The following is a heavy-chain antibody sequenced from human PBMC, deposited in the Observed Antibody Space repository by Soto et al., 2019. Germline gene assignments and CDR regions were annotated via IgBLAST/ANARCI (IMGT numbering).Heavy chain of an antibody. CDR2: IVVVSGNT. J-gene: IGHJ4*02. Sequence: ASVKVSCKASGFTFTSSAVQWVLQARGQRLEWIGWIVVVSGNTNYAQKFQERVTITRDMSTSTAYMELSSLRSEDTAVYYCAARLYYYDSSGYYSPPDFDYWGQGTLVTVSS. CDR3: AARLYYYDSSGYYSPPDFDY. CDR1: GFTFTSSA. D-gene: IGHD3-22*01. V-gene: IGHV1-58*01.